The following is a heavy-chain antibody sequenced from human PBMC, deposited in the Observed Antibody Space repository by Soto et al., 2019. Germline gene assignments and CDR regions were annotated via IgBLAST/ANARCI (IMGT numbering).Heavy chain of an antibody. D-gene: IGHD3-10*01. CDR3: ARDETEIRGVITRAGGLDL. J-gene: IGHJ6*02. V-gene: IGHV1-69*19. Sequence: QVQLEQSGAEVKMPGSSVTVSCKAYGATFTKYAFNWVRQAPGQGLEWMGGIIPLFGSTNYAERFQGRLKVTTNEPTSTVFMELSSLTPHDQAIYNGARDETEIRGVITRAGGLDLWGQGTTVIVSS. CDR1: GATFTKYA. CDR2: IIPLFGST.